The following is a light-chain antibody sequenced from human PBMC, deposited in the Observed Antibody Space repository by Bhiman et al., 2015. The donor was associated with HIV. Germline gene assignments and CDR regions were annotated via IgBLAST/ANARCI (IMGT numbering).Light chain of an antibody. Sequence: QSALTQPASVSGSPGQSITISCTGTSSDVGDYNYVSWYQQLPGKAPKLMIYDVNERPSGVSDRFSGSKSAYTASLTISGLQAEDEADYYCCSFTTSNTFVFGTGTEVTVL. CDR3: CSFTTSNTFV. V-gene: IGLV2-14*01. CDR1: SSDVGDYNY. CDR2: DVN. J-gene: IGLJ1*01.